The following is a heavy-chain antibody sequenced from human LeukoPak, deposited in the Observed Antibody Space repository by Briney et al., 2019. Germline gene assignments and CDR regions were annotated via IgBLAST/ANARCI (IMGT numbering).Heavy chain of an antibody. D-gene: IGHD3-9*01. CDR2: IYSGGNT. CDR3: ARSIDWYFLDY. J-gene: IGHJ4*02. CDR1: GFPFRAYW. V-gene: IGHV3-53*01. Sequence: PGGSLRLSCEASGFPFRAYWMSWVRQAPGKGLEWVSVIYSGGNTYYADSVKGRFTISRDNSKNALYLQMDSLRAEDTAVYYCARSIDWYFLDYWGQGTLVTVSS.